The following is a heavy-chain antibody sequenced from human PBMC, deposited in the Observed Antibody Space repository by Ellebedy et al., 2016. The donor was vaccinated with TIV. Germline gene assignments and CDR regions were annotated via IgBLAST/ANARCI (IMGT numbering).Heavy chain of an antibody. V-gene: IGHV4-59*02. CDR1: GGSVGSSVY. CDR3: ARGEQWLGGGYYYYYYGMDV. Sequence: SETLSLTCVVSGGSVGSSVYWSWIRQPPGTGLEWIGYIYYSGSTNYNPSLKSRVTIPVDRSKNQFSLKLSSVTAADTAVYYCARGEQWLGGGYYYYYYGMDVWGQGTTVTVSS. CDR2: IYYSGST. J-gene: IGHJ6*02. D-gene: IGHD6-19*01.